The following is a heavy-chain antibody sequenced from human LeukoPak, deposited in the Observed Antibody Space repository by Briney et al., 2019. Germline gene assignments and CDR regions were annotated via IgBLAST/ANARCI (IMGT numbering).Heavy chain of an antibody. J-gene: IGHJ4*02. D-gene: IGHD2-2*01. CDR3: ARICSSTDCLIPD. CDR1: GFTFSRHW. Sequence: PGGSLRLSCAASGFTFSRHWMHWARQAPGKGLVWISRINSDASDTNYADFVKGRFTISRDNAKNTVYLQINSLRDEDTAVYYCARICSSTDCLIPDWGQGTLVTVSS. CDR2: INSDASDT. V-gene: IGHV3-74*01.